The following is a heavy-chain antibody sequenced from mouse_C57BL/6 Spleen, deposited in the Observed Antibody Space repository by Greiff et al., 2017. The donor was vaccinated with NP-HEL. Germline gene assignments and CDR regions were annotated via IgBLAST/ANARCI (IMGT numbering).Heavy chain of an antibody. CDR2: IWSGGST. CDR3: ARPPVTTVVEEGYFDV. J-gene: IGHJ1*03. Sequence: VQLQQSGPGLVQPSQSLSITCTVSGFSLTSYGVHWVRQSPGKGLEWLGVIWSGGSTDYNAAFISRLSISKDNSKSQVFFKMNSLQADDTAIYYCARPPVTTVVEEGYFDVWGTGTTVTVSS. CDR1: GFSLTSYG. D-gene: IGHD1-1*01. V-gene: IGHV2-2*01.